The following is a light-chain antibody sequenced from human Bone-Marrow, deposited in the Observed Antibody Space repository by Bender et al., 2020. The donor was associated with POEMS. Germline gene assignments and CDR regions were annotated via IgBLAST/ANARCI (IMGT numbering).Light chain of an antibody. CDR2: DDR. Sequence: SFVLTQPPSVSVAPGETATVTCGGDNIVFKSVHWYQQRPGQAPILVVYDDRDRPSGIPERLSGSKSGDTATLTISRVEAGDEADYYCQAWDSNTAVFGGGTKLTVL. CDR1: NIVFKS. V-gene: IGLV3-21*02. J-gene: IGLJ3*02. CDR3: QAWDSNTAV.